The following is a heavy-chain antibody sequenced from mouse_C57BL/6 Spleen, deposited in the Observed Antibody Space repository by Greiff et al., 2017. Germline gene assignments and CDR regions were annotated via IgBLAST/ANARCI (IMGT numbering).Heavy chain of an antibody. V-gene: IGHV1-26*01. CDR1: GYTFTDYY. CDR3: ARKGDNWDDWYFGV. CDR2: INPNNGGT. J-gene: IGHJ1*03. D-gene: IGHD4-1*02. Sequence: VQLQQSGPELVKPGASVKISCKASGYTFTDYYMNWVKQSHGKSLEWIGDINPNNGGTSYNQKFKGKATLTVDKSSSTAYMELRSLTSEDSAVYYCARKGDNWDDWYFGVWGTGTTVTVSS.